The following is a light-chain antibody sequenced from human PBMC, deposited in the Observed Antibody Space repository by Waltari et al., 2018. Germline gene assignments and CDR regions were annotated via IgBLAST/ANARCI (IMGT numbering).Light chain of an antibody. J-gene: IGKJ1*01. V-gene: IGKV1-5*01. CDR1: QSITSW. CDR2: GAS. Sequence: DIQMTQSPSTLSAFVGDRVTITCRANQSITSWLAWYQQGPGKAPTLLVYGASNLQSGVPSRFSGSGSGTEFTLTISSLQPDDFATYYCQQYSNYPWTFGQGTNVEIK. CDR3: QQYSNYPWT.